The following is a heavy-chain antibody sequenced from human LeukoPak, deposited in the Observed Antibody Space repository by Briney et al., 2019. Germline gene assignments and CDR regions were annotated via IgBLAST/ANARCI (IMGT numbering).Heavy chain of an antibody. CDR1: GGSVSSTSYY. V-gene: IGHV4-39*07. D-gene: IGHD1-7*01. CDR2: IYYNGAT. J-gene: IGHJ5*02. Sequence: SETLSLTCTVSGGSVSSTSYYWGWLRQPPGKALEWIGTIYYNGATRYNPSLDSRVTISVDSSKNQFSLKLSSVTAADTAVYYCAGQGLELRLGWFDPWGQGTLVTVSS. CDR3: AGQGLELRLGWFDP.